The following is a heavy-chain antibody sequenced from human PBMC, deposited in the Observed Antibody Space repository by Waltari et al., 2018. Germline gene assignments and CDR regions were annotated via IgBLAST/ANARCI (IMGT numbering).Heavy chain of an antibody. V-gene: IGHV5-10-1*03. CDR2: IDPADSRT. CDR1: GFIFTSYW. CDR3: ARQRGGGGPWSDNNDYYGMDV. D-gene: IGHD1-1*01. Sequence: EVQLVQSGAEVKKSGESLTISCKGSGFIFTSYWIIWLRQLPGKGLEWMGRIDPADSRTYYSPSFQGHVTISVDKSISTAYLQWNSLEASDTAMFYCARQRGGGGPWSDNNDYYGMDVWGQGTTVIVFS. J-gene: IGHJ6*02.